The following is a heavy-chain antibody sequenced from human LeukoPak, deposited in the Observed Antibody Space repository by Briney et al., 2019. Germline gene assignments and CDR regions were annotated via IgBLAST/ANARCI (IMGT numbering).Heavy chain of an antibody. V-gene: IGHV3-21*01. CDR3: ARDLLYSSGWVFDY. Sequence: GGSLRLSCAASGFTFSRYSMNWVRQAPGKGLEWVSSISSSSGYIYYADSVKGRLTISRDNAKNSLYLQMNGLRAEDTAVYYCARDLLYSSGWVFDYWGQGTLVTVSS. CDR1: GFTFSRYS. CDR2: ISSSSGYI. J-gene: IGHJ4*02. D-gene: IGHD6-19*01.